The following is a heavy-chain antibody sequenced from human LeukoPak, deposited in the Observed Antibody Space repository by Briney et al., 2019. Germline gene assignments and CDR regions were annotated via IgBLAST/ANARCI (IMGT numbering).Heavy chain of an antibody. J-gene: IGHJ6*03. CDR1: GYTFTSYG. V-gene: IGHV1-18*01. CDR2: IITYNGNT. CDR3: AKTTVASEEYFYYYMDV. Sequence: ASVKVSCKTSGYTFTSYGLSWVRQAPGQGLEWMGCIITYNGNTYYSQKLQGRVTMTTDTSTSTAYMELRSLRSDDTAVYYCAKTTVASEEYFYYYMDVRGKGTTVTVSS. D-gene: IGHD4-23*01.